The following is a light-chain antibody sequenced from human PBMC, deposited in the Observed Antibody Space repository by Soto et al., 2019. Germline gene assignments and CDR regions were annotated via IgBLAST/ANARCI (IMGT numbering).Light chain of an antibody. CDR3: CSYVYSNSWI. CDR1: STEALNYGV. V-gene: IGLV2-23*01. J-gene: IGLJ3*02. CDR2: DGN. Sequence: QSALTQTASVSGSLGQSITISCTGSSTEALNYGVVSWYQHHPLQVPQLIIYDGNKQTSGVSSRCSASRSSNVAYLTISGRQPDDEADYYCCSYVYSNSWIFGGGTNLPVL.